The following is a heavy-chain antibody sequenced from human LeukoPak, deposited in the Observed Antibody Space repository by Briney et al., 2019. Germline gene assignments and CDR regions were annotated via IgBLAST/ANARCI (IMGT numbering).Heavy chain of an antibody. CDR2: IKQYGSEK. CDR3: AREGDDYNPPYYYYYGMDV. Sequence: GGSLRLSCAASGFTFSSYWMSWVRQAPGKGLEWVANIKQYGSEKYYVDSVKGRFTISRDNARNSLYLQMNSLRAEDTAVYYCAREGDDYNPPYYYYYGMDVWGQGTTVTVSS. D-gene: IGHD5-24*01. V-gene: IGHV3-7*05. J-gene: IGHJ6*02. CDR1: GFTFSSYW.